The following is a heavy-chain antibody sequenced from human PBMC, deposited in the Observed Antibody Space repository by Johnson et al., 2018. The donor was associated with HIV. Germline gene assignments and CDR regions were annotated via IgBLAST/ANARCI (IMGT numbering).Heavy chain of an antibody. D-gene: IGHD3-22*01. V-gene: IGHV3-30-3*01. Sequence: MQLVESGGGVVQPGRSLRLSCAASGFTFSSYAMHWVRQAPGKGLEWVAVISYDGSNKYYADSVKGRFTISRDNSKNTLYLQMSSLRVEDTAVYCCARDDTMMHGFDIWGQGTMVTVSS. J-gene: IGHJ3*02. CDR2: ISYDGSNK. CDR3: ARDDTMMHGFDI. CDR1: GFTFSSYA.